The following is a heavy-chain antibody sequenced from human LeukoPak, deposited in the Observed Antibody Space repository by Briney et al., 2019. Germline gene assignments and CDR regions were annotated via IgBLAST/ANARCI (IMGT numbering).Heavy chain of an antibody. D-gene: IGHD6-19*01. V-gene: IGHV1-2*02. CDR3: ARNSITVAGTGHDY. CDR1: GYTFTSYY. CDR2: INPNSGGT. Sequence: ASVTVSCKASGYTFTSYYMHWVRQAPGQGLEWMGWINPNSGGTNYAQKFQGRVTMTRDTSISTAYMELSRLRSDDTAVYYCARNSITVAGTGHDYWGQGTLVTVSS. J-gene: IGHJ4*02.